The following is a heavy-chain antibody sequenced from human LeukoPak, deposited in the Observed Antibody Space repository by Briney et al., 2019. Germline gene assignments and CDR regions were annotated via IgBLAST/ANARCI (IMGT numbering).Heavy chain of an antibody. J-gene: IGHJ4*01. D-gene: IGHD5-24*01. CDR2: INTDGRTI. CDR1: GFTFSRYW. CDR3: VRSAFLATEFYFDY. V-gene: IGHV3-74*01. Sequence: GGSLRLSCAASGFTFSRYWMHWVRQAPGKGLVWVSRINTDGRTITYADSVKGRFAISRDNAKNTLYLQMNSLRAEDTAVYYCVRSAFLATEFYFDYWGHGTLVTVSS.